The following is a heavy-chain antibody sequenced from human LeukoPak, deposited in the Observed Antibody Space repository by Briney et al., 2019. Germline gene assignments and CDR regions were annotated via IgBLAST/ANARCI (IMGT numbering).Heavy chain of an antibody. CDR2: IYTSGST. D-gene: IGHD5-24*01. Sequence: SETLSLTCTVSGGSISSYYWSWIRQPAGKGLKWIGRIYTSGSTNYNPSLKSRVTMSVDTSKNQFSLKLSSVTAADTAVYYCARDGRDGYNTRAPPYGMDVWGQGTTVTVSS. CDR3: ARDGRDGYNTRAPPYGMDV. V-gene: IGHV4-4*07. CDR1: GGSISSYY. J-gene: IGHJ6*02.